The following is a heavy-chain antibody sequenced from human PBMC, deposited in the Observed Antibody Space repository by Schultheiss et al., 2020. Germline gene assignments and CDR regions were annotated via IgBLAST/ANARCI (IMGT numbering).Heavy chain of an antibody. CDR1: GGSISNYD. V-gene: IGHV4-59*01. CDR3: ARGVDYGDDGGY. CDR2: IYNSVTT. Sequence: GSLRLSCTVSGGSISNYDWNWIRQTPGKGLEWIGYIYNSVTTNYNPSLKSRVTISVDESKNQFSLRLTSVTTADTAVYYCARGVDYGDDGGYWGQGTLVTVSS. J-gene: IGHJ4*02. D-gene: IGHD4-17*01.